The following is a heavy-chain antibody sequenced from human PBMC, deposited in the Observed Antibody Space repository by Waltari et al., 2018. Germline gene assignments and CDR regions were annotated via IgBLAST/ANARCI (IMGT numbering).Heavy chain of an antibody. J-gene: IGHJ6*02. V-gene: IGHV3-30*04. CDR2: LSYNSRNT. CDR3: ARDYCDRTYCHGMDV. CDR1: DFTFSSYA. D-gene: IGHD3-22*01. Sequence: QVQLVESGGGVVQPGRSLRLSCAASDFTFSSYAMHWVRQAPGKGLEWVAVLSYNSRNTYYVDSVKGRFTISRDNSKKMFYMEMNSLRAEDTAIYYCARDYCDRTYCHGMDVWGQGTTVIVSS.